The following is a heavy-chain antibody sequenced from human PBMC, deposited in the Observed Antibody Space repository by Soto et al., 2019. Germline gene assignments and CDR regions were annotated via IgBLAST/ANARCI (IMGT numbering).Heavy chain of an antibody. V-gene: IGHV3-23*01. CDR1: GFTFSSYA. Sequence: GGSLRLSCAASGFTFSSYAMSWVRQAPGKGLEWVSLISGSGGSTYYADSVKGRFTISRDNSKNTLYLQMNSLRAEDTAVYYCAKDPNRSDVDILTGYNDYWGQGTLVTVSS. J-gene: IGHJ4*02. D-gene: IGHD3-9*01. CDR3: AKDPNRSDVDILTGYNDY. CDR2: ISGSGGST.